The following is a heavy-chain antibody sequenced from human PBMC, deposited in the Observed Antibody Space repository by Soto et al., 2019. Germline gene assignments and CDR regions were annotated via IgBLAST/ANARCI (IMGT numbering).Heavy chain of an antibody. D-gene: IGHD4-17*01. Sequence: ASVKVSCKVSGYTLTELSMHWVRQAPGKGLEWMGGFDPEDGETIYAQKFQGRVTMTEDTSTDTAYMELRSLRSDDTAVYYCARGSTVVTPGWFDPWGRGTLVTVSS. V-gene: IGHV1-24*01. J-gene: IGHJ5*02. CDR2: FDPEDGET. CDR1: GYTLTELS. CDR3: ARGSTVVTPGWFDP.